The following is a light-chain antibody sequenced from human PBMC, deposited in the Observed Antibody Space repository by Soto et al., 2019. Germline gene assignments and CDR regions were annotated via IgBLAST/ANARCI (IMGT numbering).Light chain of an antibody. CDR2: EVS. CDR1: SSDVGGYNY. CDR3: SSYTSRTTLSV. J-gene: IGLJ1*01. Sequence: QSALTQPASMSGSPGQSITISCTGTSSDVGGYNYVSWYQHHPGKAPKLMIYEVSKRPSGVSNRFSGSKSGNSASLTISGLQTEDEADYYCSSYTSRTTLSVFGTGTKLTVL. V-gene: IGLV2-14*01.